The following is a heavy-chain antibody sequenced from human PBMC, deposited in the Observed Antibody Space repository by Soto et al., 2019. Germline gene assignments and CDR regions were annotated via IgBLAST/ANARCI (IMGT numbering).Heavy chain of an antibody. CDR1: GYAFSNNY. V-gene: IGHV1-46*03. Sequence: QVQLVQSGAEVVQPGATVKVSCKASGYAFSNNYMHWIRQAPGQGLEWMGIINPSGGSTSYSERFQCRVTMTSDASTATAYLEVRSLRPEDTAVYYCGREGSYYFYSRIDSWGQGTLVSVSS. D-gene: IGHD3-22*01. CDR2: INPSGGST. J-gene: IGHJ4*02. CDR3: GREGSYYFYSRIDS.